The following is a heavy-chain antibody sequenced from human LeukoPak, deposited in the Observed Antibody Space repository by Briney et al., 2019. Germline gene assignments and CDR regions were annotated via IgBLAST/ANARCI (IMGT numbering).Heavy chain of an antibody. CDR1: GFTFSSYE. CDR3: ARGSGYSGYDFWYGDYTMDV. V-gene: IGHV3-48*03. J-gene: IGHJ6*02. Sequence: GGSLRLSCAASGFTFSSYEMTWVRQAPGKGREWVSYISSSGSTIYYADSVNGRFTISRDNAKNSLYLEMNSLRAEDTAVYYCARGSGYSGYDFWYGDYTMDVWGQGTTVTVSS. D-gene: IGHD5-12*01. CDR2: ISSSGSTI.